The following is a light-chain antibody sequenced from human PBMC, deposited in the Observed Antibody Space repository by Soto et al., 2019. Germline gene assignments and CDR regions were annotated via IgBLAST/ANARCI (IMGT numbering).Light chain of an antibody. CDR3: QSSDSRLSGSVV. CDR2: DDS. V-gene: IGLV1-40*01. CDR1: SYNIGAGYD. J-gene: IGLJ2*01. Sequence: QSVLTQPPSVSGAPGQRVTISCAGSSYNIGAGYDVNWYQQLPGTAPKLLIYDDSNRPSGVPDRFSGSKSATSASLAITGLQAEDEANYYCQSSDSRLSGSVVFGGGTKLTVL.